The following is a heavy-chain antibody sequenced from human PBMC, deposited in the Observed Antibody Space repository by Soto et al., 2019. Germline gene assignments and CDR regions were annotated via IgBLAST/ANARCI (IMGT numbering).Heavy chain of an antibody. CDR1: GASITNFY. CDR2: IYTRGST. CDR3: AKGGAYYLDS. V-gene: IGHV4-4*07. Sequence: SETLSLTCPVSGASITNFYWSWIRQSASRGLEWIGRIYTRGSTDYNPSLESRVAMSIDTSKHQVSLTLTSVTAADTAVYYCAKGGAYYLDSWGQGILVT. D-gene: IGHD3-16*01. J-gene: IGHJ4*02.